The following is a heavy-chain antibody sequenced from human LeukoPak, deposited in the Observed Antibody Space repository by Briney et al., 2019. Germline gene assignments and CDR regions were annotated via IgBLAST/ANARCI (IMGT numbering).Heavy chain of an antibody. V-gene: IGHV4-31*03. CDR2: IYYSGST. Sequence: SQTLSLTCTVSGGSISSGGYYWSWIRQHPGKGLEWIGYIYYSGSTYYNPSLKSRVTISVDTSKNQFSLKLSSVTAADTAVYYCARDDFWSGVVDYWGQGTLVTVSS. CDR1: GGSISSGGYY. CDR3: ARDDFWSGVVDY. J-gene: IGHJ4*02. D-gene: IGHD3-3*01.